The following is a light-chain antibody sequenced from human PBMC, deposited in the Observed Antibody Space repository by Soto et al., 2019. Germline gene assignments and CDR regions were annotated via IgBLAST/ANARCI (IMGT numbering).Light chain of an antibody. V-gene: IGKV3-20*01. CDR1: QRVSSNY. Sequence: IVLTQSPGTLSLSPGERATLSCRASQRVSSNYLAWYQQKPGQAPRVLIYGASSRTTGIPDGFSGSGSGTDFTLTISRLEPEDFAAYYCQQYHNYPLTFGQGTKVDIK. J-gene: IGKJ1*01. CDR2: GAS. CDR3: QQYHNYPLT.